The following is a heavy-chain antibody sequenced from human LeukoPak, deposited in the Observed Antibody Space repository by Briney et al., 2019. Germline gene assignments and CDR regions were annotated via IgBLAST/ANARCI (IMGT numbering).Heavy chain of an antibody. CDR2: IIPIFGTA. V-gene: IGHV1-69*05. J-gene: IGHJ6*02. Sequence: GASVKVSCKASGGTFSSYAISWVRQAPGQGLEWMGGIIPIFGTANYAQKFQGRVTMTRNTSIGTAYMELSSLRSEDTAVYYCARGDIVVVPAAIYYYYYGMDVWGQGTTVTVSS. CDR1: GGTFSSYA. D-gene: IGHD2-2*01. CDR3: ARGDIVVVPAAIYYYYYGMDV.